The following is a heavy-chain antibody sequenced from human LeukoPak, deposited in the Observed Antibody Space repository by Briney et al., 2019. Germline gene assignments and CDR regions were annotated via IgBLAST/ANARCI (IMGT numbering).Heavy chain of an antibody. CDR1: GGSISSSSYY. D-gene: IGHD6-6*01. CDR3: ARLFDSSSSPDWFDP. CDR2: VYYSGST. Sequence: SETLSLTCTVSGGSISSSSYYWGWIRQPPGKGLEWIGSVYYSGSTYYNPSLKSRVTISVDTSKNQFSLKLSSVTAADTAVYYCARLFDSSSSPDWFDPWGQGTLVTVSS. J-gene: IGHJ5*02. V-gene: IGHV4-39*01.